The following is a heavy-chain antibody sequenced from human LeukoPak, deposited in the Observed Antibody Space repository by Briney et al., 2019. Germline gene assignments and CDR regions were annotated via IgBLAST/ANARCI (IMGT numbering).Heavy chain of an antibody. J-gene: IGHJ3*02. CDR3: ARPSPSYYYDRTPTAFDI. CDR1: GYSFTSYW. Sequence: GESLKISCKGSGYSFTSYWIGWVRQMPGKGLEWMGIIYPGDSDTRYSPSFQGQVTISADKSISTAYLQWSSLKASDTAMYYCARPSPSYYYDRTPTAFDIWGQGIMVTVSS. D-gene: IGHD3-22*01. V-gene: IGHV5-51*01. CDR2: IYPGDSDT.